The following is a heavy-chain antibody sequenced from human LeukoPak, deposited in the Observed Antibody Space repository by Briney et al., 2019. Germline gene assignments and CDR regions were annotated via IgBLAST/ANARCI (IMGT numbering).Heavy chain of an antibody. V-gene: IGHV3-43*01. Sequence: PGGSLRLSCAASGFTFDDYTMHWVRQAPGKGLEWVSLISWDGGSTYYADSVKGRFTISRDNSKNSLYLQMNSLRTEDTALYYCAKDYSSSWFFDYWGQGTLVTVSS. CDR2: ISWDGGST. J-gene: IGHJ4*02. CDR3: AKDYSSSWFFDY. CDR1: GFTFDDYT. D-gene: IGHD6-13*01.